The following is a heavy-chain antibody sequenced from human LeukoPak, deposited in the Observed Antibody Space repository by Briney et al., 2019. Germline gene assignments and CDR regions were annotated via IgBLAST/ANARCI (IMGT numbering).Heavy chain of an antibody. CDR3: ANQDSTEYSYYFDF. CDR1: GFTFSSYG. Sequence: GGSLRLSCVASGFTFSSYGMHWVRQAPGKGLEWVSFIRYDGSNKYYADSVKGRLTISRDNSKNTLYLQMNSLRAEDTAVYYCANQDSTEYSYYFDFWGQGTLVTVSS. CDR2: IRYDGSNK. V-gene: IGHV3-30*02. D-gene: IGHD2/OR15-2a*01. J-gene: IGHJ4*02.